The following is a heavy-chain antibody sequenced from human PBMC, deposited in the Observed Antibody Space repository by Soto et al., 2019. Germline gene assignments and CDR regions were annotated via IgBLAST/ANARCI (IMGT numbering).Heavy chain of an antibody. CDR3: ARDSLVLRYFDWLLDAFDI. D-gene: IGHD3-9*01. CDR1: GFTFSSYS. J-gene: IGHJ3*02. V-gene: IGHV3-21*01. Sequence: GGSLRLSCAASGFTFSSYSMNWVRQAPGKGLEWVSSISSSSSYIYYADSVKGRFTISRDNAKNSLYLQMNSLRAEDTAVYYCARDSLVLRYFDWLLDAFDIWGQGTMVTVSS. CDR2: ISSSSSYI.